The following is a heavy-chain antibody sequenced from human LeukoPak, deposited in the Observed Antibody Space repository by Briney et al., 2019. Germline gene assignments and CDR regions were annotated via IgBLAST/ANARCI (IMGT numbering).Heavy chain of an antibody. CDR3: VRSHGDGWLFFHH. V-gene: IGHV4-59*08. Sequence: SETLSLTCTVSGAPITRYYWSWIRQPPGKGLEWIGYIYYTGSANYNPSLKSRVSISVDTSKNQFSLRLSSVTAADTAVYYCVRSHGDGWLFFHHWGQGALVTVSS. D-gene: IGHD3-22*01. CDR1: GAPITRYY. J-gene: IGHJ4*02. CDR2: IYYTGSA.